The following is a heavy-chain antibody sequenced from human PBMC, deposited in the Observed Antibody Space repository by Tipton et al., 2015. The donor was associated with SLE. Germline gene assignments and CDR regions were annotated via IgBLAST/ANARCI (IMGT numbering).Heavy chain of an antibody. D-gene: IGHD6-19*01. Sequence: GSLRLSCAASGFTVSSNYMSWARQAPGKGLEWVSVIYSGGSTYYADSVKGRFTISRDNSKNTLYLQMNSLRAEDTAVYYCARYFPAGLYSSGWSWGQGTLVTVSS. CDR1: GFTVSSNY. CDR3: ARYFPAGLYSSGWS. CDR2: IYSGGST. V-gene: IGHV3-66*01. J-gene: IGHJ5*02.